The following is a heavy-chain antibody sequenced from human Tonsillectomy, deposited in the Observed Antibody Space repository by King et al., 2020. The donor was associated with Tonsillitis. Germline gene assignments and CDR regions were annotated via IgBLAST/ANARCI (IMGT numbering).Heavy chain of an antibody. CDR3: AHSRSSSGYVRGDYFDY. D-gene: IGHD6-13*01. Sequence: ITLKESGPTLVKPTQTLTLTCTFSGFSLSTSGVGVGWIRQPPGKALEWLALIYWDDDKRYSPSLRGRLTITKDTSKNQVVLAMTNVDPVDTATYYCAHSRSSSGYVRGDYFDYWGQGTLVTVAS. CDR2: IYWDDDK. CDR1: GFSLSTSGVG. J-gene: IGHJ4*02. V-gene: IGHV2-5*02.